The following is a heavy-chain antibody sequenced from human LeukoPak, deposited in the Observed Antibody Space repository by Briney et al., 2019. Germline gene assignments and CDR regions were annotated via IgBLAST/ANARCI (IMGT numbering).Heavy chain of an antibody. CDR2: IKQDGSEK. CDR3: ARAYSSSWYFFDY. Sequence: GGSLRLSCAASGFTFSSYWMTWVRQAPGKGLEWVANIKQDGSEKYYVDSVKGRFTISRDNAKNSLYLQVNSLRAEDTALYYCARAYSSSWYFFDYWGQGTLVTVSS. J-gene: IGHJ4*02. V-gene: IGHV3-7*03. D-gene: IGHD6-13*01. CDR1: GFTFSSYW.